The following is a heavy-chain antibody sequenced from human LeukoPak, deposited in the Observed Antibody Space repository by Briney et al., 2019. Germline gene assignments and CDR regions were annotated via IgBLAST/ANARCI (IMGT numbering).Heavy chain of an antibody. Sequence: GASVKVSCKTSGYTFTSYGISWVRQAPVQGLEWMGWISAYNGNTNYAQKLQGRVTMTTDTSTSTAYMELRSLRSDDTAVYYCASDPFTVTTIRAFDIWGQGTMVTVSS. CDR1: GYTFTSYG. CDR3: ASDPFTVTTIRAFDI. V-gene: IGHV1-18*01. J-gene: IGHJ3*02. D-gene: IGHD4-17*01. CDR2: ISAYNGNT.